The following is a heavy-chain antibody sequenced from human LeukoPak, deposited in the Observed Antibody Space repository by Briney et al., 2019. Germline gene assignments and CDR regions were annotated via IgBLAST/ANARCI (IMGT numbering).Heavy chain of an antibody. Sequence: PGGSLRLSCAASGFTFDDYGLSWVRHVPGKGLEWVCGLNCTGYADSGKGRFTISRDNAKNSLYLQMNSLRAEDTALYHCARVYSYGYRPLSFDYWGQGTLVTVSS. J-gene: IGHJ4*02. D-gene: IGHD5-18*01. CDR2: LNCT. CDR3: ARVYSYGYRPLSFDY. V-gene: IGHV3-20*01. CDR1: GFTFDDYG.